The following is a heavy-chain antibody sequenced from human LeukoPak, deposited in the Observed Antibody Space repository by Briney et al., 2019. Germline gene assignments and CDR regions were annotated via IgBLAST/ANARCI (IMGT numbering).Heavy chain of an antibody. CDR2: ISASGGST. CDR3: AKDQSSGWPYCFPY. V-gene: IGHV3-23*01. Sequence: GGSLRLSYAVSGFIFNHYAMSWVRQAPGKGLQWVASISASGGSTYYADSVKGRFTISRDNSKNTLFLQMNSLRAEDTAVYYCAKDQSSGWPYCFPYWGQGTLVTVSS. J-gene: IGHJ4*02. CDR1: GFIFNHYA. D-gene: IGHD6-19*01.